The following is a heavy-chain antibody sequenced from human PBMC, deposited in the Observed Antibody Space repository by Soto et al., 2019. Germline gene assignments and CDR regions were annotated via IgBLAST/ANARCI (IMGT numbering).Heavy chain of an antibody. J-gene: IGHJ4*02. CDR3: ARHGSCSGGSCYGVFDYFDY. D-gene: IGHD2-15*01. CDR1: GGSISSSSYY. V-gene: IGHV4-39*01. CDR2: IYYSGST. Sequence: QLQLQESGPGLVKPSETLSLTCTVSGGSISSSSYYWGWIRQPPGKGLEWIGSIYYSGSTYYNPSLKSRVTISVDTSKNQFSLKLSSVTASDTAVYYCARHGSCSGGSCYGVFDYFDYWGQGTLVTVSS.